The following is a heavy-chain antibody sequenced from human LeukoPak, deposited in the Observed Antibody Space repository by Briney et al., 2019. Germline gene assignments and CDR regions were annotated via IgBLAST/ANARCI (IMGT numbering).Heavy chain of an antibody. CDR2: INSDGSST. Sequence: PGGSLRLSCAASGFTFSSYWMHWVRHAPGKGLVWVSRINSDGSSTSYADSVKGRFTISRDNAKNSLYLQMNSLRAEDTAVYYCARDTTRYCSGGSCYEFGYWGQGTLVTVSS. J-gene: IGHJ4*02. D-gene: IGHD2-15*01. CDR3: ARDTTRYCSGGSCYEFGY. CDR1: GFTFSSYW. V-gene: IGHV3-74*01.